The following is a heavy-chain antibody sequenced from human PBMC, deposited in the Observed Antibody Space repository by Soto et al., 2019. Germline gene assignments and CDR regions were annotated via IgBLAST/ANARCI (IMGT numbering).Heavy chain of an antibody. Sequence: EVQLVESGGGLVKPGGSLRLSCAASGFTFSNAWMSWVRQAPGKGLEWVGRIKSKTDGGTTDYAAPVKGRFTISRDDSKNTLYLQMNSLKTEDPAVYYCTTDPERYCSGGSCYSENYRGQGTLVTVSS. CDR2: IKSKTDGGTT. V-gene: IGHV3-15*01. J-gene: IGHJ4*02. CDR1: GFTFSNAW. D-gene: IGHD2-15*01. CDR3: TTDPERYCSGGSCYSENY.